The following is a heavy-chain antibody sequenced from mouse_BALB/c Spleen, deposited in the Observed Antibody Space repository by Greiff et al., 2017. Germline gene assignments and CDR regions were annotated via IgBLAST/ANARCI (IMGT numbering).Heavy chain of an antibody. CDR2: IWSGGST. V-gene: IGHV2-2*02. Sequence: VQVVESGPGLVQPSQSLSITCTVSGFSLTSYGVHWVRQSPGKGLEWLGVIWSGGSTDYNAAFISRLSISKDNSKSQVFFKMNSLQANDTAIYYCARGGLYYGILYAMDYWGQGTSVTVSS. CDR1: GFSLTSYG. D-gene: IGHD2-1*01. CDR3: ARGGLYYGILYAMDY. J-gene: IGHJ4*01.